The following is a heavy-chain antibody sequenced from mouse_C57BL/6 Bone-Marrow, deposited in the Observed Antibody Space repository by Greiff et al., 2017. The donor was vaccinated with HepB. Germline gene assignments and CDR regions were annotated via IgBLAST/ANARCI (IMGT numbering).Heavy chain of an antibody. CDR2: ISDGGSYT. J-gene: IGHJ2*01. D-gene: IGHD4-1*01. CDR3: ARDNWAYY. V-gene: IGHV5-4*01. Sequence: EVKLMESGGGLVKPGGSLKLSCAASGFTFSSYAMSWVRQTPEKRLEWVATISDGGSYTYYPDNVKGRFTISRDNAKNNLYLQMSHLKSEDTAMYYCARDNWAYYWGQGTTLTVSS. CDR1: GFTFSSYA.